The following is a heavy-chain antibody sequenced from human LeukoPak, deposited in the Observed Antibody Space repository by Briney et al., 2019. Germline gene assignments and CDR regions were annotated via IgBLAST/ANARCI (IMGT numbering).Heavy chain of an antibody. CDR1: GFTFSTYD. CDR2: IQYDGTNE. V-gene: IGHV3-30*02. D-gene: IGHD3-10*01. Sequence: GGSLRLSCAASGFTFSTYDIHWVRQAPGKGLEWATFIQYDGTNEYQADSVKGRFTISRDNSKNTVYLQMNSLRIEDTAVYYCARSLTKVRGYDYWGQGILVTVSS. CDR3: ARSLTKVRGYDY. J-gene: IGHJ4*02.